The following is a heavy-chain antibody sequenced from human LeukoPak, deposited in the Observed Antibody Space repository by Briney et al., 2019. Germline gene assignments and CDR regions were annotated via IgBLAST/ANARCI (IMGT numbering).Heavy chain of an antibody. J-gene: IGHJ4*02. CDR3: AKDLNNSPY. Sequence: GGSLRLSCAASGFTFGSYAMSWVRQAPGKGLEWVSGISGSGFSTYYADSVKGRFTISRDNSKNTLFLQLNSLRAEDTALYFCAKDLNNSPYWGQGTLVTVSS. CDR1: GFTFGSYA. V-gene: IGHV3-23*01. D-gene: IGHD4-23*01. CDR2: ISGSGFST.